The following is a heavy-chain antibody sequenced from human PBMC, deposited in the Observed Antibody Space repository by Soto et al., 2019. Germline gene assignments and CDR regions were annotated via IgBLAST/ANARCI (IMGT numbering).Heavy chain of an antibody. CDR2: ISYDGSNK. V-gene: IGHV3-30-3*01. D-gene: IGHD2-2*01. J-gene: IGHJ4*02. Sequence: GGSLRLSCAAFGFTFSSYAIHWVRQAPGKGLKWVAVISYDGSNKYYADSVKGRFTISRDNSKNTLYLQMNSLRAEDTAVYYCARVRGYCSSTSCDYFDYWGQGTLVTVS. CDR1: GFTFSSYA. CDR3: ARVRGYCSSTSCDYFDY.